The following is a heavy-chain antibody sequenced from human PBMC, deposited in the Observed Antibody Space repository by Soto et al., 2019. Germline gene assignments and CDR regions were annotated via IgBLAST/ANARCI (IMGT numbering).Heavy chain of an antibody. CDR1: GYTFTSYG. D-gene: IGHD3-22*01. J-gene: IGHJ3*02. V-gene: IGHV1-18*01. Sequence: QVQLVQSGAEVKKPGASVKVSCKASGYTFTSYGISWVRQAPGQGLEWMGWISAYNGNTNYAQKLQGRVTMTTDTSTSTAYMELRSLRSDDTAVYYCAGGRPMIVVVITPDDAFDIWGQGTMVTVSS. CDR2: ISAYNGNT. CDR3: AGGRPMIVVVITPDDAFDI.